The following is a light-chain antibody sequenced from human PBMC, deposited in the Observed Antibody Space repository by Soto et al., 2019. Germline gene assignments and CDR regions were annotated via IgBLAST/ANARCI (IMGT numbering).Light chain of an antibody. CDR3: QQPCSTPRT. J-gene: IGKJ1*01. CDR1: QSISSY. V-gene: IGKV1-39*01. CDR2: AAS. Sequence: DIESRQPPSSLPAYVGDRVTITCLASQSISSYLNWYQQKPGKAPKLLIYAASSLQSGVPSRFSGSGSGTDLTLTISSLEPEDFAPHYCQQPCSTPRTFGRGTKVDIK.